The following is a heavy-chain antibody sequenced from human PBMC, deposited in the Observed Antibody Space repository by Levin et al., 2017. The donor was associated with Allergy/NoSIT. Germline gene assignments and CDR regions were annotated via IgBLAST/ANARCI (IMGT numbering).Heavy chain of an antibody. CDR3: ARHTGRDVGNYYGMDV. CDR1: GFTFSRYS. CDR2: ISSDSNYI. V-gene: IGHV3-21*01. D-gene: IGHD2-8*02. Sequence: GGSLRLSCAASGFTFSRYSMNWVRQAPGKGLEWVSSISSDSNYIYYADSVKGRFTISRDNAKNSLDLQMTSLRAEDTAVYYCARHTGRDVGNYYGMDVWGQGTTVTVSS. J-gene: IGHJ6*02.